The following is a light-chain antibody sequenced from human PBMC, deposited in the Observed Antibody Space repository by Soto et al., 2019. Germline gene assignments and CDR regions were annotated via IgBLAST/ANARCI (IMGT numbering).Light chain of an antibody. CDR1: SNEVGGYNY. CDR2: EVS. J-gene: IGLJ2*01. CDR3: ISYRSTHIVV. Sequence: QSALTQAASVSGSPGQSVTISCTGTSNEVGGYNYVSWYQQHPGKDPKLIIYEVSYRPSGVSNLFSGSKSGNTASLTISGLQAEEEADSYFISYRSTHIVVFGVSTKLTVL. V-gene: IGLV2-14*01.